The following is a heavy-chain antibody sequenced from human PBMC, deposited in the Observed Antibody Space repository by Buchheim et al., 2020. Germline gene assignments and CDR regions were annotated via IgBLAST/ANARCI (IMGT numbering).Heavy chain of an antibody. CDR3: AKANYPAAAGTGLDY. V-gene: IGHV3-30*04. Sequence: QVQLVESGGGVVQPGRSLRLSCAASGFTFSSYAMHWVRQAPGKGLEWVAVISYDGSNKYYADSVKGRFTISRDNSKNTLYLQMNSLRAEDTAVYYCAKANYPAAAGTGLDYWGQGTL. J-gene: IGHJ4*02. D-gene: IGHD6-13*01. CDR2: ISYDGSNK. CDR1: GFTFSSYA.